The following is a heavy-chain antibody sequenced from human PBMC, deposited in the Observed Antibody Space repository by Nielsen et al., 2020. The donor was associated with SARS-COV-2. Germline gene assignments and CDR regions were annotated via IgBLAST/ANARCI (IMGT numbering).Heavy chain of an antibody. D-gene: IGHD6-19*01. CDR2: ISSSSSTI. J-gene: IGHJ4*02. V-gene: IGHV3-48*01. Sequence: GESLKISCAASGFTFSSYSMNWVRQAPGKGLEWVSYISSSSSTIYYADSVKGRFIISRDNAKNSLYLQMNSLRAEDTAVYYCARDVYSSGHDYWGQGTLVTVSS. CDR1: GFTFSSYS. CDR3: ARDVYSSGHDY.